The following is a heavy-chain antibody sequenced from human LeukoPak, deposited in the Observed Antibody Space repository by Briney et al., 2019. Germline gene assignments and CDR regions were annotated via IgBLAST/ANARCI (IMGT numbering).Heavy chain of an antibody. V-gene: IGHV4-39*07. J-gene: IGHJ4*02. Sequence: SETLSLTCTVSGASISSSSYYWGWIRQPPGKGLEWIGSIYYSGSTYYNPSLKSRVTISVDTSKNQFSLKLSSVTAADTAVYYCARDSYSSGSYTFDYWGQGTLVTVSS. CDR2: IYYSGST. CDR3: ARDSYSSGSYTFDY. CDR1: GASISSSSYY. D-gene: IGHD3-10*01.